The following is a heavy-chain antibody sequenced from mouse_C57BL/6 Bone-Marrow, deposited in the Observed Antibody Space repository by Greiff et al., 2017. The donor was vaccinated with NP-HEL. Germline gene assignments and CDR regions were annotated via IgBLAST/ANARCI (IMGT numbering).Heavy chain of an antibody. Sequence: QVQLQQPGAELVRPGASVKVSCKASGYTFTSYWMHWVKQRPGQGLEWIGRIHPSDSDTNYNQKFKGKATLTVAKSSSTAYMQLSSQTSEDSAVYYCAIQAKLRLYWYFDVWGTGTTVTVSS. D-gene: IGHD1-2*01. V-gene: IGHV1-74*01. J-gene: IGHJ1*03. CDR2: IHPSDSDT. CDR1: GYTFTSYW. CDR3: AIQAKLRLYWYFDV.